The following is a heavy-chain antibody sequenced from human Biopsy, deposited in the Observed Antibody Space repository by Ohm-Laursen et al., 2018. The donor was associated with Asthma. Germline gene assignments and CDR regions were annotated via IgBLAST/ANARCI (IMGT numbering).Heavy chain of an antibody. Sequence: ASVKVSCKTSGYTFNSAGITWVRQAPGQGLEWMGWISVYNGNTKVAQKLQDRVTMTTDTSTSTAYMELRSLRSDDTAVYFCARAVDYSHYYGIDVWGQGTTVTVSS. CDR1: GYTFNSAG. D-gene: IGHD3-10*01. V-gene: IGHV1-18*01. CDR2: ISVYNGNT. J-gene: IGHJ6*02. CDR3: ARAVDYSHYYGIDV.